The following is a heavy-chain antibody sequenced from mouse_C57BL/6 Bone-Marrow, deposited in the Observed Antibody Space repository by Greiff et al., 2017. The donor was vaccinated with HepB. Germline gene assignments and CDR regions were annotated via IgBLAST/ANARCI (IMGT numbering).Heavy chain of an antibody. CDR1: GYTFTSYW. V-gene: IGHV1-64*01. Sequence: QVQLQQPGAELVKPGASVKLSCKASGYTFTSYWMHWVKQRPGQGLEWIGMIHPNSGSTNYNEKFKSKATLTVDKSSSTAYMQLSSLTSEDSAVYYCARNYSGSSSYFDVWGTGTTVTVSS. CDR3: ARNYSGSSSYFDV. J-gene: IGHJ1*03. CDR2: IHPNSGST. D-gene: IGHD1-1*01.